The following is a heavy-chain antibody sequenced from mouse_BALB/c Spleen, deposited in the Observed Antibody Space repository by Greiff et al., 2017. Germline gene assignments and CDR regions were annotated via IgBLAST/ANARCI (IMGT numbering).Heavy chain of an antibody. J-gene: IGHJ3*01. V-gene: IGHV1S135*01. D-gene: IGHD1-2*01. CDR1: GFTFTDYN. CDR3: ARCEDGGGFAY. CDR2: IDPYNGGT. Sequence: FQLQQSGPELVKPGASVKVSCTASGFTFTDYNMYWVKQRPGKSLEWIGCIDPYNGGTRYDQKFQGKATLTVDTSSSTAFMQLSSLTSEDSAVYYCARCEDGGGFAYWGQGTLVTVSA.